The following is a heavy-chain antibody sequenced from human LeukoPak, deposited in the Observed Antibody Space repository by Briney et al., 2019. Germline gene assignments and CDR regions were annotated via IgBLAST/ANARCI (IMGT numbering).Heavy chain of an antibody. V-gene: IGHV3-15*01. CDR1: GFTFSNAW. CDR3: TTDRLRYFDWLLLDAFDI. CDR2: IKSKTNGGTT. D-gene: IGHD3-9*01. J-gene: IGHJ3*02. Sequence: GGSLRLSCAASGFTFSNAWMSWVRQAPGKGLEWVGRIKSKTNGGTTDYAATVKGRFTISRDDSKNTLYLQMNSLKTEDTAVYYCTTDRLRYFDWLLLDAFDIWGQGTMVTVSS.